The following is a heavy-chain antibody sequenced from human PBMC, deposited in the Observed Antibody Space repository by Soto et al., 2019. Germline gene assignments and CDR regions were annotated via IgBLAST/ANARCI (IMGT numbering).Heavy chain of an antibody. CDR3: AREPDPYGSGTVSDY. Sequence: QVQLVQSGAEVKKPGSSLKVSCKASGGTFSRYAISWVRQAPGQGLEWMGGTFPIFGIANYAQKCQGRVTITADDSTSTADMVLSSLRSEDTAVYYCAREPDPYGSGTVSDYWGQGTLVTVSS. CDR2: TFPIFGIA. D-gene: IGHD3-10*01. CDR1: GGTFSRYA. V-gene: IGHV1-69*12. J-gene: IGHJ4*02.